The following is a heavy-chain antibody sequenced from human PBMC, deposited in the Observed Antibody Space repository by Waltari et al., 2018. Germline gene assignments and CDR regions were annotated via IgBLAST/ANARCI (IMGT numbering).Heavy chain of an antibody. CDR1: GYTFTDYY. CDR2: VDPEDGET. Sequence: EVQLVQSGAEVKKPGATVKISCKASGYTFTDYYMHWVQQAPGKGLEWMGRVDPEDGETIYAEKFQGRVTITADTSTDTAYMELSSLRSEDTAVYYCATDRFYYDSSGYYPNWFDPWGQGTLVTVSS. D-gene: IGHD3-22*01. J-gene: IGHJ5*02. CDR3: ATDRFYYDSSGYYPNWFDP. V-gene: IGHV1-69-2*01.